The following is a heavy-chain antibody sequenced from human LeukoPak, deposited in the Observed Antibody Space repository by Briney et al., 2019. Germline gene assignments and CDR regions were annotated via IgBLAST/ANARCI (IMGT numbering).Heavy chain of an antibody. D-gene: IGHD5-24*01. Sequence: PGGSLRLSCAPSGFTFSRYWMTWVRQTPEKGLEWVASIKDDGRQKYYVDSVKGRFTVSRDNAKNSAYLQMDSPRVEDTALYYCARDASRGFDTWGQGTLVTVSS. CDR1: GFTFSRYW. V-gene: IGHV3-7*01. CDR3: ARDASRGFDT. J-gene: IGHJ4*02. CDR2: IKDDGRQK.